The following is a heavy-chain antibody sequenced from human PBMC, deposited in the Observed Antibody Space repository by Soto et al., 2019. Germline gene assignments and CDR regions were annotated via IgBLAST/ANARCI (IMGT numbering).Heavy chain of an antibody. Sequence: SETLSLTCTVSGGSISSSSYYWGWIRQPPGKGLEWIGSIYSGGSTYYNPSLKSRVTISVDTSKNQFSLNLSSVTAADTAVYYCARVLGDDLLTGYSDVDTALGVFDFWGRGTLVTVS. CDR1: GGSISSSSYY. CDR3: ARVLGDDLLTGYSDVDTALGVFDF. CDR2: IYSGGST. D-gene: IGHD3-9*01. J-gene: IGHJ4*02. V-gene: IGHV4-39*01.